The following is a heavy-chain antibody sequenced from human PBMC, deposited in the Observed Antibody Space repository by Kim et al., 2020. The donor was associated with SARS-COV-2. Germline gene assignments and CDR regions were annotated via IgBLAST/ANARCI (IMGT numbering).Heavy chain of an antibody. J-gene: IGHJ4*02. D-gene: IGHD3-22*01. CDR2: ISYDGSNK. Sequence: GGSLRLSCAASGFTFSSYAMHWVRQAPGKGLEWVAVISYDGSNKYYADSVKGRFTISRDNSKNTLYLQMNSLRAEDTAVYYCARAQRVTMRSSGDTGFDYWGQGTLVTVSS. CDR3: ARAQRVTMRSSGDTGFDY. V-gene: IGHV3-30-3*01. CDR1: GFTFSSYA.